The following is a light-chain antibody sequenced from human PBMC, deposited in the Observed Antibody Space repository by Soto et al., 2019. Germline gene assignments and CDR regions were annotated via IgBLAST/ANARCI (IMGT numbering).Light chain of an antibody. Sequence: VFTQSPGTLSLSPGERGTLSCSASQSVTTNMAWYQQKPGQAPRLLIYGASTRATGIPARFSGSGSGTDFTLTISSLQSEDFAVYYCQQYNNWPPWTVGPGTQVDIK. CDR1: QSVTTN. J-gene: IGKJ1*01. CDR2: GAS. CDR3: QQYNNWPPWT. V-gene: IGKV3-15*01.